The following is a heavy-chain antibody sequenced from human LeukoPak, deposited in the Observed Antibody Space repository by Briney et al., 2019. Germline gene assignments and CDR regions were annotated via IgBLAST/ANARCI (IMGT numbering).Heavy chain of an antibody. CDR2: IHYSGTT. CDR1: GGSINNYY. J-gene: IGHJ4*02. Sequence: PSETLSLTCTVSGGSINNYYWSWIRQPPGKGLEWIGYIHYSGTTNYNPSLKSRLTMPVDTSKNQFSLKLSSVTAADTAVYYCARSNGAISAAEDYWGQGTLVTVSS. D-gene: IGHD6-13*01. CDR3: ARSNGAISAAEDY. V-gene: IGHV4-59*01.